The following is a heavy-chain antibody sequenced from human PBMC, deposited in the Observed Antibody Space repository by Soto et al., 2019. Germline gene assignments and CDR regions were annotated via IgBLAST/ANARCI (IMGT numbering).Heavy chain of an antibody. J-gene: IGHJ4*02. CDR1: GFTLSNYW. CDR3: VRELGLVY. Sequence: PGGSLRLSCAASGFTLSNYWMTWVRQAPGKGLEWVANIKKDGSQKNYVDSVKGRFTIARDNGQNSLSLQINSLRVGDTAVYYCVRELGLVYWGQGALVTVSS. V-gene: IGHV3-7*03. CDR2: IKKDGSQK. D-gene: IGHD6-19*01.